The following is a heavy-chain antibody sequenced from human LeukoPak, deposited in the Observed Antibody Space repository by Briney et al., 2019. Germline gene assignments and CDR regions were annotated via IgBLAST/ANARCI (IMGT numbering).Heavy chain of an antibody. V-gene: IGHV1-2*02. CDR3: ARDIGSSSGHSWFDP. D-gene: IGHD6-6*01. CDR1: GYTFTGYY. J-gene: IGHJ5*02. CDR2: INPNSGGT. Sequence: GASVTVSCKASGYTFTGYYLHWVRQAPGQGLEWMGWINPNSGGTNYAQKFQGRVTMTRDTSISTAYMELSRLRSDDTAVYYCARDIGSSSGHSWFDPWGQGTLVTVSS.